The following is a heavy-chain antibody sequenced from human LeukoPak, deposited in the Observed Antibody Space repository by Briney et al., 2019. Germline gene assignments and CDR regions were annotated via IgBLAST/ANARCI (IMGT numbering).Heavy chain of an antibody. Sequence: SSETLSLTCAVYGGSFSGYYWSWIRQTPEKGLEWIGEINHSGSTNYNPSLKSRVTISVDTSKNQFSLNLSSVTAADTAVFYCARTKGDFWSGYFSYYYMDVWGKGTTVTVSS. CDR1: GGSFSGYY. CDR3: ARTKGDFWSGYFSYYYMDV. CDR2: INHSGST. V-gene: IGHV4-34*01. D-gene: IGHD3-3*01. J-gene: IGHJ6*03.